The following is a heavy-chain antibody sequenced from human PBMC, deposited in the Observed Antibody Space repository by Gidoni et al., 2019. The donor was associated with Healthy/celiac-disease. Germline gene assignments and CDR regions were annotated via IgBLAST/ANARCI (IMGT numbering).Heavy chain of an antibody. CDR1: GFTFSRYW. Sequence: EVQLVESGGGLVQLGGSLRLSCAASGFTFSRYWMSWVRKAPGKGLKWVANIKQDGSEKYYVDSVKGRFTISRDNAKNSLYLQMNSLRAEDTAVYYCARDSLTWIQLWIGGAFDIWGQGTMVTVSS. V-gene: IGHV3-7*01. CDR3: ARDSLTWIQLWIGGAFDI. J-gene: IGHJ3*02. CDR2: IKQDGSEK. D-gene: IGHD5-18*01.